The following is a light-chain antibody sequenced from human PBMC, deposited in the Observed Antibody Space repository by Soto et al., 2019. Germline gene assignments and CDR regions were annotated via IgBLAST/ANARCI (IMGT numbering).Light chain of an antibody. CDR3: QQYNSFPKT. V-gene: IGKV1-5*01. CDR2: DAS. CDR1: QSINSW. Sequence: DIQLTQSPSTLSASVGVRVFLNCRHSQSINSWLTWYQQKPGKSPNLLNYDASNLESEAPSRFSGRGSGTEFTLTTTSLHPDDVTTYYCQQYNSFPKTCGPGTKVDIK. J-gene: IGKJ1*01.